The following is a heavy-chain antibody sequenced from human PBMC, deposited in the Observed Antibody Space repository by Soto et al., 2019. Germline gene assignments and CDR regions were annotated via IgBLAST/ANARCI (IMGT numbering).Heavy chain of an antibody. CDR3: ARDRKHRYDYNYYYYGMDV. Sequence: TLSLTCNVSGASVSSGTYYWSWIRQPPGKGLEWLGYILYSGSTNYNPSLKSRVTMSVDTSKNQFSLKLSSVTAADTAVYYCARDRKHRYDYNYYYYGMDVWGQGTKVTVSS. D-gene: IGHD4-4*01. J-gene: IGHJ6*02. CDR1: GASVSSGTYY. V-gene: IGHV4-61*01. CDR2: ILYSGST.